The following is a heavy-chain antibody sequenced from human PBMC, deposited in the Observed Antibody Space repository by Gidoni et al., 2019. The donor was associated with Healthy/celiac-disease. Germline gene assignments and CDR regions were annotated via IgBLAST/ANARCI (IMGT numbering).Heavy chain of an antibody. CDR2: ISSSSSYI. D-gene: IGHD3-9*01. Sequence: EVHLVVPGGGLVKPGWSLRPSWSASGLTFSSCSMSRFRQAPGKGLEWVSSISSSSSYIYYADSVKGRCTISRDNAKNSLYLQMNSLRAEDTAVYYCARDPIKIPAGPNPPEINWCDPWGQGTLVTVSS. V-gene: IGHV3-21*01. CDR1: GLTFSSCS. J-gene: IGHJ5*02. CDR3: ARDPIKIPAGPNPPEINWCDP.